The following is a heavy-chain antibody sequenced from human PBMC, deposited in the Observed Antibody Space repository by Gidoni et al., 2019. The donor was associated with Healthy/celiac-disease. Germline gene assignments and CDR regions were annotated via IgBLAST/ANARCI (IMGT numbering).Heavy chain of an antibody. Sequence: EVQLLESGGGLVQPGGSLRLSCAASGFTFSSYAMRWVRQAPGKGLEWVSAISGSGGSTYYADSVKGRFTISRDNSKNTLYLQMNSLRAEDTAVYYCAKSSRYCSSTSCYYYYYYGMDVWGQGTTVTVSS. D-gene: IGHD2-2*01. CDR2: ISGSGGST. V-gene: IGHV3-23*01. J-gene: IGHJ6*02. CDR1: GFTFSSYA. CDR3: AKSSRYCSSTSCYYYYYYGMDV.